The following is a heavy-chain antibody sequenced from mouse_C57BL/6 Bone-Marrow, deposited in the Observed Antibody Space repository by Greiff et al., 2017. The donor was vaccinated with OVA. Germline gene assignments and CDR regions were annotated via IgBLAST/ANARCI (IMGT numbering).Heavy chain of an antibody. CDR1: GFNIKDYY. D-gene: IGHD1-1*01. Sequence: EVKLQESGAELVKPGASVKLSCTASGFNIKDYYMHWVKQRTEQGLEWIGRIDPEDGETKYAPKFPGKATITADTSSTTAYLQLSSLTSEDTAVYYCARFPYYYGHWYVDVWGTGTTVTVSS. V-gene: IGHV14-2*01. CDR3: ARFPYYYGHWYVDV. J-gene: IGHJ1*03. CDR2: IDPEDGET.